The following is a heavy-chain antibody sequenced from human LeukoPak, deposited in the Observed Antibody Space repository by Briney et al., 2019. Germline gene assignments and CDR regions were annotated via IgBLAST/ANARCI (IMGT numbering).Heavy chain of an antibody. Sequence: PSETLSLTCTVSGGSISSGDYYWSWIRQPPGKGREGIGYIDYSVSTNYNPSLERPVTISIGTSKNQFSVKLSSVTPAAPAVYYCARNQWLAEDAFDIWGQGTMVTVSS. J-gene: IGHJ3*02. CDR3: ARNQWLAEDAFDI. CDR1: GGSISSGDYY. V-gene: IGHV4-61*08. CDR2: IDYSVST. D-gene: IGHD6-19*01.